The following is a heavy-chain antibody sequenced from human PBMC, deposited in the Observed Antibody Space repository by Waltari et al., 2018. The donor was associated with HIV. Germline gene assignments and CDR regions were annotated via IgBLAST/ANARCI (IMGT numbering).Heavy chain of an antibody. CDR2: IYYSGST. J-gene: IGHJ4*02. CDR1: GGSISSYY. V-gene: IGHV4-59*01. D-gene: IGHD3-22*01. Sequence: QVQLQESGPGLVKPSEPLSLTCTVPGGSISSYYWSWIRQPPGKGLEWIGYIYYSGSTNYNPSLKSRVTISVDTSKNQFSLKLSSVTAADTAVYYCARYYYDSSGYPIFDYWGQGTLVTVSS. CDR3: ARYYYDSSGYPIFDY.